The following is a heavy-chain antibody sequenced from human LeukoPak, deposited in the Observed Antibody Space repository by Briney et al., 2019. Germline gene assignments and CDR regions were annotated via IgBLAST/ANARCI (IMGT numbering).Heavy chain of an antibody. CDR1: GFTFSSYS. CDR2: ISSSSSYI. J-gene: IGHJ4*02. V-gene: IGHV3-21*04. CDR3: AKPGGATDYFDY. D-gene: IGHD1-26*01. Sequence: PGGSLRLSCAASGFTFSSYSMNWVRQAPGKGLEWVSSISSSSSYIYYADSVKGRFTISRDNAKNSLYLQMNSLRAEDTAVYYCAKPGGATDYFDYWGQGTLVTVSS.